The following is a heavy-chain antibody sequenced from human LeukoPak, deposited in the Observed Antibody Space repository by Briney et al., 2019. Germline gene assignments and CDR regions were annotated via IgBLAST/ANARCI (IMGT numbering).Heavy chain of an antibody. CDR1: GFTFSSYA. J-gene: IGHJ4*02. CDR3: AKGLGYCSSTSCYKPFDY. D-gene: IGHD2-2*02. CDR2: ISGSGGST. Sequence: PGGSLRLSCAASGFTFSSYAMSWVRQAPGKGLEWVSAISGSGGSTYYADSGKGRFTISRDNSKNTVYLQMNSLRADDTAVYYCAKGLGYCSSTSCYKPFDYWGQGTLVTVSS. V-gene: IGHV3-23*01.